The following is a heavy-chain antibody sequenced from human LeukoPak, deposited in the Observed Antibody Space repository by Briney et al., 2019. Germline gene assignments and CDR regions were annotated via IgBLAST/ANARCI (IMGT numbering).Heavy chain of an antibody. CDR2: IYNSGST. CDR3: AKGTRYFDWLLFRRSFDI. D-gene: IGHD3-9*01. CDR1: GGSIGTYY. J-gene: IGHJ3*02. V-gene: IGHV4-59*01. Sequence: SETLSLTCTVSGGSIGTYYWSWIRQPPGKGLEWIGYIYNSGSTDYNPSLKSRVTISVDTSKNQFSLKVTSVTAADTAVYYCAKGTRYFDWLLFRRSFDIWGQGTMVTVSS.